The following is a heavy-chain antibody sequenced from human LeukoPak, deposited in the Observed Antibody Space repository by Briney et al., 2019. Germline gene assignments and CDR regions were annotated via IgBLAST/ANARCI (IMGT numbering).Heavy chain of an antibody. Sequence: QPGGSLRLSCAASGFTFSSYWVRWVRQAPGKGLAWVSRINSDGSNTNYADSVKGRFTISRDNAKNTLYLQMNSLRAEDTAVYYCARDWCSGGNCYQYYFDYWGQGTLVTVSS. D-gene: IGHD2-15*01. CDR1: GFTFSSYW. CDR3: ARDWCSGGNCYQYYFDY. J-gene: IGHJ4*02. CDR2: INSDGSNT. V-gene: IGHV3-74*01.